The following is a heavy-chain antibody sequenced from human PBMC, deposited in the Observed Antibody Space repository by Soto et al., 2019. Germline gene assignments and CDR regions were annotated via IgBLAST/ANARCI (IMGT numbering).Heavy chain of an antibody. D-gene: IGHD1-26*01. Sequence: GGSLRLSCAASGFTVSGNYMSWVRQAPGKELEWVSVMYIDGSTYYAESVKGRFTISRHNSKNTLYLQMNSLRGDDTAVYYCARGGSGRYDYWGQGTLVTVSS. CDR2: MYIDGST. CDR3: ARGGSGRYDY. V-gene: IGHV3-53*04. J-gene: IGHJ4*02. CDR1: GFTVSGNY.